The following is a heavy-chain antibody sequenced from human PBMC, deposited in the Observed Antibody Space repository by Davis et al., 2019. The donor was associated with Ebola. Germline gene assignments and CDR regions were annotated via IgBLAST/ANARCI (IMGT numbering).Heavy chain of an antibody. Sequence: GGSLRLSCVAPGFAFNNYAMSWVRQAPGKGLEWVSGISANGESPNYADSVKGRFTVSRDNSKNTMYLQMNSLRAEDTAVYYCAREKRHLGELSPNWYFDLWGRGTLVTVSS. CDR3: AREKRHLGELSPNWYFDL. D-gene: IGHD3-16*02. V-gene: IGHV3-23*01. J-gene: IGHJ2*01. CDR2: ISANGESP. CDR1: GFAFNNYA.